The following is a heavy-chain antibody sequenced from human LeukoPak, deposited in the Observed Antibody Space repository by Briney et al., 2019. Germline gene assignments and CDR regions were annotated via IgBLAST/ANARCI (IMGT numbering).Heavy chain of an antibody. Sequence: SETLSLTCAVYGGSFSGYYWSWIRQPPGKGLEWIGEINHSGSTNYNPSLKSRVTISVDTSKNQFSLKLSSVTAADSAVYYCARGSVNYCSSTSCSGAFDIWGQGTMVTVSS. CDR2: INHSGST. CDR3: ARGSVNYCSSTSCSGAFDI. D-gene: IGHD2-2*01. CDR1: GGSFSGYY. V-gene: IGHV4-34*01. J-gene: IGHJ3*02.